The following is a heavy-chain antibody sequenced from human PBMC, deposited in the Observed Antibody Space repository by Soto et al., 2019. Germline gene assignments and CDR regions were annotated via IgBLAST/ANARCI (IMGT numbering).Heavy chain of an antibody. CDR1: GYTFTSYY. CDR2: INPSGGSA. V-gene: IGHV1-46*01. CDR3: ARENSYFDY. Sequence: GASVKVSCTASGYTFTSYYMHWVRQAPGQGLEWMGRINPSGGSASYAQKFQGRATMTRDTSTSTAYMELRSLRSDDTAVYYCARENSYFDYWGQGTLVTVSS. J-gene: IGHJ4*02.